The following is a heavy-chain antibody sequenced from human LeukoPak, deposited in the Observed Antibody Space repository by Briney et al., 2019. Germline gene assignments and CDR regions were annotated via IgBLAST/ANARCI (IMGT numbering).Heavy chain of an antibody. V-gene: IGHV3-23*01. D-gene: IGHD3-16*02. CDR2: ISGSGGST. CDR3: ANGAITFGGVIVASDY. Sequence: PGGSLRLSCAASGFTFSSYAVSWVRQAPGKGLEWVSAISGSGGSTYYADSVKGRFTISRDNSKNTLYLQMNSLRAEDTAVYYCANGAITFGGVIVASDYWGQGTLVTVSS. J-gene: IGHJ4*02. CDR1: GFTFSSYA.